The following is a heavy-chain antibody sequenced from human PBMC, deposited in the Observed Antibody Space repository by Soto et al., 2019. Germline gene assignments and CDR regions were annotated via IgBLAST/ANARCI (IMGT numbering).Heavy chain of an antibody. CDR2: INAGNGNT. J-gene: IGHJ5*02. CDR3: ARDTYYYGSGSYYKPTPFNWFDP. D-gene: IGHD3-10*01. Sequence: GASVKVSCKASGYTFTSYAMHWVRQAPGQRLEWMGWINAGNGNTKYSQKFQGRVTITRDTSASTAYMELSSLRSEDTAVYYCARDTYYYGSGSYYKPTPFNWFDPWGQGTLVTVSS. V-gene: IGHV1-3*01. CDR1: GYTFTSYA.